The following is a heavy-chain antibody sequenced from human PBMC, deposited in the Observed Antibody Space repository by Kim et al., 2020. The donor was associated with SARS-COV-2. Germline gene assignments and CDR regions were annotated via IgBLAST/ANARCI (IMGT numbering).Heavy chain of an antibody. D-gene: IGHD6-13*01. CDR2: IIPIFGTA. CDR1: GGTFSSYA. Sequence: SVKVSCKASGGTFSSYAISWVRQAPGQGLEWMGGIIPIFGTANYAQKFQGRVTITADESTSTAYMELSSLRSEDTAVYYCARVRDSSSWSEITFDPWGQGTLVTVSS. V-gene: IGHV1-69*13. J-gene: IGHJ5*02. CDR3: ARVRDSSSWSEITFDP.